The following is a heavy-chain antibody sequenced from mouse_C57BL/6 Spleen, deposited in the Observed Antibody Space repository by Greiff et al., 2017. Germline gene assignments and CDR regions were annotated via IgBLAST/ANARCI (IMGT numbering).Heavy chain of an antibody. CDR3: ARGGSYGDMDY. Sequence: QVQLQQSGPELVKPGASVKISCKASGYAFRSSWMNWVKQRPGKGLEWIGRIYPGDGDTNYNGKVKGKATLTADKASSTAYMQLSSLTSEDAAVYFCARGGSYGDMDYWGQGTSVTVSS. CDR1: GYAFRSSW. V-gene: IGHV1-82*01. CDR2: IYPGDGDT. J-gene: IGHJ4*01. D-gene: IGHD1-1*02.